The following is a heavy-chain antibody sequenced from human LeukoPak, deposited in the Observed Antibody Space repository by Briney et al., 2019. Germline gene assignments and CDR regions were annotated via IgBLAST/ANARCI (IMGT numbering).Heavy chain of an antibody. CDR2: IYYSGST. V-gene: IGHV4-31*03. J-gene: IGHJ5*02. D-gene: IGHD2-8*01. CDR1: GGSISSGGYY. Sequence: SETLSLTCTVSGGSISSGGYYWSWIRQHPGKGLEWIGYIYYSGSTYYNPSLKSRVTISVDTSKNQFSLKLSSVTAADTAVYYCARDSLYCTNGVCYRWFDPWGQGTLVTVSS. CDR3: ARDSLYCTNGVCYRWFDP.